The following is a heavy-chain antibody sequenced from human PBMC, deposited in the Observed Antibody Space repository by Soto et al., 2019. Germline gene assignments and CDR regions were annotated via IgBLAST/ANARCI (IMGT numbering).Heavy chain of an antibody. J-gene: IGHJ6*02. Sequence: GDSLKVSCKSSGYTFTSYGISWVRHAPGQGLEWMGWISAYNGNTNYAQKLQGRVTMTTDTSTSTAYMELRSLRSDDTAVYYCARDPSSYYYYGMDVWGQGSTITVSS. CDR1: GYTFTSYG. CDR2: ISAYNGNT. V-gene: IGHV1-18*01. CDR3: ARDPSSYYYYGMDV.